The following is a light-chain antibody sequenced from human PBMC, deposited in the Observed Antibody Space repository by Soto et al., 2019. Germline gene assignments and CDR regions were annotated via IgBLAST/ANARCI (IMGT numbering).Light chain of an antibody. CDR3: QQYNTSSWT. V-gene: IGKV1-5*03. Sequence: DIQMTQFPSTLSASVGDRVTITCRASQSISNRLAWFQQKSGEAPNLLIHTASSLESGVPSRFSGSGSGTEFTLTISSLQPDDFATYYCQQYNTSSWTFGQGTKVEIK. CDR1: QSISNR. CDR2: TAS. J-gene: IGKJ1*01.